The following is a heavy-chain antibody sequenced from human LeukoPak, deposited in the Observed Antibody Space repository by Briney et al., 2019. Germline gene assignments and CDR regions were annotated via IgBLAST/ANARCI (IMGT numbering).Heavy chain of an antibody. Sequence: PSETLSLTCTVSGGSISSYYWSWIRQPPGKGLEWIGYIYYSGSTNYNPSLKSRVTISVDTSKNQFSLKLSSVTAADTAVYYCARGASGAAGTGYYGMDVWGQGTTVTVSS. V-gene: IGHV4-59*01. CDR1: GGSISSYY. D-gene: IGHD6-13*01. CDR3: ARGASGAAGTGYYGMDV. J-gene: IGHJ6*02. CDR2: IYYSGST.